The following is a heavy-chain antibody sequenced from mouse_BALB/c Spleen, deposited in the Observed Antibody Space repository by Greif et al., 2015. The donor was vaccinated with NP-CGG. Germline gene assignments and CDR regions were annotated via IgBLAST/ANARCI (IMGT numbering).Heavy chain of an antibody. CDR3: ARNGNYGDWYFDV. D-gene: IGHD2-1*01. Sequence: EVKLMESGGGLVKPGGSLKLSCAASGFTFSSYAMSWVRQTPEKRLEWVASISSGGSTYYPDSVKGRFTISRDNARNILYLQMSSLRSEDTAMYYCARNGNYGDWYFDVWGAGTTVTVSS. V-gene: IGHV5-6-5*01. CDR2: ISSGGST. J-gene: IGHJ1*01. CDR1: GFTFSSYA.